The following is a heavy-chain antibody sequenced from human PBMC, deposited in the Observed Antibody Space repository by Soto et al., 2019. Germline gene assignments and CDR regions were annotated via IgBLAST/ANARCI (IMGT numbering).Heavy chain of an antibody. CDR3: ARSSHSTVTTLDY. Sequence: PSETLSLTCTVSGRSISSGCYYWSWIRQHPGKGLEWIGYIYYSGSTYYNPSLKSRVTISVDTSKNQFSLKLSSVTAADTAVYYCARSSHSTVTTLDYWGQGTLVTVS. V-gene: IGHV4-31*03. CDR2: IYYSGST. D-gene: IGHD4-17*01. J-gene: IGHJ4*02. CDR1: GRSISSGCYY.